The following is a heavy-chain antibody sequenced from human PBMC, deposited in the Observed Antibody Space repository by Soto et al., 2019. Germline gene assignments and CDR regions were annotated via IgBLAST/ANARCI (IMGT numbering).Heavy chain of an antibody. Sequence: EVQLLESGGGLVQPGGSLRLSCAASGFTFSTSAMSWVRQAPGQGLEWVSGISGSGGTTYYADSVKGRFTISRDNSKNTLYLQITSLRAEDTAVYYCAKRDLYYWGQGTLATVSS. CDR3: AKRDLYY. CDR2: ISGSGGTT. CDR1: GFTFSTSA. J-gene: IGHJ4*02. V-gene: IGHV3-23*01.